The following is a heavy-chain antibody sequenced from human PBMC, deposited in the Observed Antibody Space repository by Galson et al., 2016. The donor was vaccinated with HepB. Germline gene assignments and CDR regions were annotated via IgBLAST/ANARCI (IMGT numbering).Heavy chain of an antibody. J-gene: IGHJ3*01. CDR2: ISSTGST. D-gene: IGHD2-8*02. CDR3: ARGTDIVLVGLDLDL. Sequence: DTLSLTCTVSGGSISSNFWSWIRQPPGKGLEYIGYISSTGSTNYRHSLKSRVTISLDPSNNQFSLRLTSVPAADPGIYYCARGTDIVLVGLDLDLGGHGTMVTVSS. V-gene: IGHV4-59*01. CDR1: GGSISSNF.